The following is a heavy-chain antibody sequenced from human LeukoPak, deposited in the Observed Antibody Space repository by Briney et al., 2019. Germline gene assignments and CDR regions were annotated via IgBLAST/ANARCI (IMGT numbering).Heavy chain of an antibody. D-gene: IGHD3-9*01. Sequence: PGRSLRLSCAASGFTFSSYAMHWVRQAPGKGLEWVAVISYDGSNKYYADSVKGRFTISRDNSKNTLYLQMNSLRSDDTAVYYCAITPYYDILTGYYDYWGQGTLVTVSS. J-gene: IGHJ4*02. CDR2: ISYDGSNK. V-gene: IGHV3-30*04. CDR3: AITPYYDILTGYYDY. CDR1: GFTFSSYA.